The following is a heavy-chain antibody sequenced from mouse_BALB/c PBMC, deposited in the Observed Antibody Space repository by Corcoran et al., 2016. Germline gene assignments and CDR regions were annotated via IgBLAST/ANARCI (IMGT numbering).Heavy chain of an antibody. CDR1: GYTFTSYT. V-gene: IGHV1-4*01. CDR3: AREGLRRFNFDY. Sequence: QVQLQQSGAELARPGASVKMSCKASGYTFTSYTMHWVKQRPGQGLEWIGYINPSSGYTNYNQKFKDKATLTEDKSSSTAYMQLSSLTSEDSAVYYCAREGLRRFNFDYWGQGTTLTVSS. J-gene: IGHJ2*01. CDR2: INPSSGYT. D-gene: IGHD2-4*01.